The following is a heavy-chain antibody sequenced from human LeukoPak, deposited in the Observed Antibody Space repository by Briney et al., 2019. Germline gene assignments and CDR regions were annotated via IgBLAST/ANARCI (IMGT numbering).Heavy chain of an antibody. D-gene: IGHD5-12*01. V-gene: IGHV3-30*18. CDR2: ISNDGSNK. CDR1: GFTFSSYG. Sequence: GGFLRLSCAASGFTFSSYGMHWVRQAPGKGLEWVAVISNDGSNKYYADSVKGRFTISRDNSKNTLYLQMNSLRAEDTAVYYCAKGRGAFDIWGQGTMITVYS. J-gene: IGHJ3*02. CDR3: AKGRGAFDI.